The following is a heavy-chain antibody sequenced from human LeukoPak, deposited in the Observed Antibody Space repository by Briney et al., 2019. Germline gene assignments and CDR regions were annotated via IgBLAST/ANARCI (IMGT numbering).Heavy chain of an antibody. D-gene: IGHD2-8*01. J-gene: IGHJ4*02. CDR1: GFTFSDYF. CDR3: ARDNGNKYYFDY. V-gene: IGHV3-11*05. Sequence: PGGSLRLSCAASGFTFSDYFMSWIRQAPGKELEWISYISSNSKYTKYADSVKGRFTTSRDNAKKSLYLQMNSLRAEDTAVYYCARDNGNKYYFDYWGQGTLVTVSS. CDR2: ISSNSKYT.